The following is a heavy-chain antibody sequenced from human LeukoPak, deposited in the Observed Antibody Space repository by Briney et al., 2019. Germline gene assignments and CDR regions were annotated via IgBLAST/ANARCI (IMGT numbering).Heavy chain of an antibody. D-gene: IGHD2-2*01. CDR1: GFTLSNYD. V-gene: IGHV3-21*06. CDR2: ISTGSRYI. CDR3: ARADCSSSTCYLRRSWFDP. Sequence: GGSLRLSCGASGFTLSNYDMNWVRQAPGKGLEWVSSISTGSRYIYYTDSLRGRFTISRDDAKNTLYLQMNSLRAEDTAVYYCARADCSSSTCYLRRSWFDPWGQGTLVTVSS. J-gene: IGHJ5*02.